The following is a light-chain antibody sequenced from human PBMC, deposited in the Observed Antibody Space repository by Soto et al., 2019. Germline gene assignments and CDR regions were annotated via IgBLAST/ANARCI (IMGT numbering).Light chain of an antibody. J-gene: IGKJ1*01. CDR2: GAS. CDR1: QSVSSIY. V-gene: IGKV3-20*01. Sequence: EIVLTQSPGTLSSSPGERDTLSCRASQSVSSIYLAWYQQKPGQAPRLLIYGASSRATGIPDRFSGSGSGTDFTLTISRLEPEDFAMYYCQQYGSSRWTFGQGTKVEI. CDR3: QQYGSSRWT.